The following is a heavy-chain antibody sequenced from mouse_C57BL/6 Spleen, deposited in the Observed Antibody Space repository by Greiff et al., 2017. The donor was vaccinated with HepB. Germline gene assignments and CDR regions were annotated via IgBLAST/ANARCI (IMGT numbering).Heavy chain of an antibody. J-gene: IGHJ2*01. CDR2: IDPETGGT. CDR1: GYTFTDYE. D-gene: IGHD1-2*01. CDR3: TRGGNYGYYLDY. V-gene: IGHV1-15*01. Sequence: VQLQQSGAELVRPGASVTLSCKASGYTFTDYEMHWVKQTPVHGLEWIGAIDPETGGTAYNQKFKGKAILTADKSSSTAYMELRSLTSEDSAVYDCTRGGNYGYYLDYWGQGTTLTVSS.